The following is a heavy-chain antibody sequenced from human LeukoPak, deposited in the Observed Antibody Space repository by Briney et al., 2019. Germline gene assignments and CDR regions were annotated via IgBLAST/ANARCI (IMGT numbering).Heavy chain of an antibody. CDR3: GRGHFGLDV. V-gene: IGHV3-11*06. Sequence: PGGSLSLSCAASGFTFSDHYMTWIRQAPGKGLEWVSYITNSGRDADYSDSVRGRFTTSRDNAKNSLYLQMNSLRPEDTAIYYCGRGHFGLDVWGKGTTVTVSS. CDR1: GFTFSDHY. J-gene: IGHJ6*04. CDR2: ITNSGRDA.